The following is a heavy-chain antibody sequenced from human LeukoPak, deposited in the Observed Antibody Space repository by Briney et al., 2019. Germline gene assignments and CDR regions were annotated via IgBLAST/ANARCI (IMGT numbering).Heavy chain of an antibody. CDR2: IIPILGIA. J-gene: IGHJ6*02. CDR1: GGTFSSYA. CDR3: AEAYCGGDCYHYYGMDV. Sequence: ASVKVSCKASGGTFSSYAISWVRQAPGQGLEWMGRIIPILGIANYAQKFQGRATITADKSTSTAYMELSSLRSEDTAVYYCAEAYCGGDCYHYYGMDVWGQGTTVTVSS. V-gene: IGHV1-69*04. D-gene: IGHD2-21*02.